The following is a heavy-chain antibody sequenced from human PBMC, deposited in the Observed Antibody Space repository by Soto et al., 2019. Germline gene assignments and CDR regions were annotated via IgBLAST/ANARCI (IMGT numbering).Heavy chain of an antibody. D-gene: IGHD3-10*01. CDR3: ARGDRITMVRGVIFDY. Sequence: SETLSLTCAVYGGSFSGYYWSWIRQPPGKGLEWIGEINHSGSTNYNPSLKSRVTISVDTSKNQFSLKLSSVTAADTAVYYCARGDRITMVRGVIFDYWGQGTLVTVSS. J-gene: IGHJ4*02. CDR2: INHSGST. CDR1: GGSFSGYY. V-gene: IGHV4-34*01.